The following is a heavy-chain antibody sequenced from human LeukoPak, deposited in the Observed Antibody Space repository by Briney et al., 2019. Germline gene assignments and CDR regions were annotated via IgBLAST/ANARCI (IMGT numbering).Heavy chain of an antibody. CDR1: GGSFSGYY. V-gene: IGHV4-34*01. D-gene: IGHD5-18*01. J-gene: IGHJ6*03. Sequence: PSETLSLTCAVYGGSFSGYYWSWIRQPPGKGLEWIGEINHSGSTNYNPSLKSRVTISVDTSKNQFSLKLSSVTAADTAVYYCARALVTANIYYYMDVWDKGTTVTVSS. CDR2: INHSGST. CDR3: ARALVTANIYYYMDV.